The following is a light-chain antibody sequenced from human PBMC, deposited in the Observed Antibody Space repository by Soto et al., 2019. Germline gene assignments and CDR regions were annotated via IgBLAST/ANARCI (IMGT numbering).Light chain of an antibody. CDR2: EVS. CDR3: SSYTTSSIYV. CDR1: SSDVGAYNY. J-gene: IGLJ1*01. V-gene: IGLV2-14*01. Sequence: QSVLTQPASVSGSPGQSITISCTGTSSDVGAYNYVSWYQQHPGKAPKLMIFEVSNRPSGVSNRFSASKSGNTASLTISGLQAEDEADYYCSSYTTSSIYVFGTGTKV.